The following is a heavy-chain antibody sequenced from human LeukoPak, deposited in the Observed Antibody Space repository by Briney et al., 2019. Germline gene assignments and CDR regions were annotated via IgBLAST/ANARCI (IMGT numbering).Heavy chain of an antibody. V-gene: IGHV4-39*01. CDR3: ARLGYCSSTSCYGDYYYYGIDV. J-gene: IGHJ6*02. D-gene: IGHD2-2*01. Sequence: PSETLSLTCTVSGGSISSSSYYWGWIRQPPGKGLEWIGSIYYSGSTYYNPSLKSRVTISVDTSKNQFSLKLSSVTAADTAVYYCARLGYCSSTSCYGDYYYYGIDVWGQGTTVTVSS. CDR1: GGSISSSSYY. CDR2: IYYSGST.